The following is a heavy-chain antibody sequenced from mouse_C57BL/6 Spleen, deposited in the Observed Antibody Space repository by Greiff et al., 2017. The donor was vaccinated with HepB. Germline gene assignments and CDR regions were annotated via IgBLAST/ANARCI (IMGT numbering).Heavy chain of an antibody. CDR1: GYTFTSYW. Sequence: QVQLQQPGAELVRPGSSVKLSCKASGYTFTSYWMHWVKQRPIQGLEWIGNIDASDSETHYNQKFKDKATLTVDKSSSTAYMQLSSLTSEDSAVYYCARDYYGSSYGCDYWGQGTTLTVSS. J-gene: IGHJ2*01. CDR3: ARDYYGSSYGCDY. D-gene: IGHD1-1*01. V-gene: IGHV1-52*01. CDR2: IDASDSET.